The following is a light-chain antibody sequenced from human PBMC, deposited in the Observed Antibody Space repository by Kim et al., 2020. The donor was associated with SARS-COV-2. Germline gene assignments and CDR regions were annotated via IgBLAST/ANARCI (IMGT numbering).Light chain of an antibody. J-gene: IGKJ1*01. V-gene: IGKV3-20*01. Sequence: DIVLTQSPGTLSLSPGERATLSCRASQSVNSNYLAWYQQKPGQAPRLLIYCASSRATDIPDRFSGSGSGTDFTLTISRLEPEDFAVYYCQQYGSSPQTFGQGTKVDIK. CDR3: QQYGSSPQT. CDR1: QSVNSNY. CDR2: CAS.